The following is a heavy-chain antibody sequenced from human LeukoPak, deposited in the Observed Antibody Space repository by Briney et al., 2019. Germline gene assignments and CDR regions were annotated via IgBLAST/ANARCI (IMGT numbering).Heavy chain of an antibody. V-gene: IGHV1-2*02. CDR1: GYTFTGYY. D-gene: IGHD6-19*01. CDR2: INPNSGGT. J-gene: IGHJ4*02. Sequence: ASVKASCKASGYTFTGYYMHWVRQAPGQGLELMGWINPNSGGTNYAQKFQGRVTMTRDTSISTAYMELSRLRSDDTAVYYCARDSIAVAGTLFDYWGQGTLVTVSS. CDR3: ARDSIAVAGTLFDY.